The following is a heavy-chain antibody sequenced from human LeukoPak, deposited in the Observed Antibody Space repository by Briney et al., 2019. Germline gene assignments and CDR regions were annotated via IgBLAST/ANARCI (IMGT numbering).Heavy chain of an antibody. CDR1: GGSISSGNW. CDR3: AREVGGDFDALDY. D-gene: IGHD4-17*01. CDR2: VFHSGST. Sequence: SGTLSLTCAVSGGSISSGNWWSWVRQPPGKGLQWIGEVFHSGSTNYNPSLKSRVTISVDNSKNQLSLTLTSVTAADTAVYYCAREVGGDFDALDYWGQGTLVTVSS. V-gene: IGHV4-4*02. J-gene: IGHJ4*02.